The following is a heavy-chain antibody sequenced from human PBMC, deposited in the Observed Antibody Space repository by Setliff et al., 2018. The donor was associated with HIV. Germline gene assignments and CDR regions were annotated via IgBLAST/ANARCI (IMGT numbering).Heavy chain of an antibody. V-gene: IGHV3-73*01. CDR3: TRVSGELPLDY. D-gene: IGHD1-26*01. J-gene: IGHJ4*02. CDR2: IRSEAKSYAT. CDR1: GFVFSVSA. Sequence: PGGSLRLSCAASGFVFSVSAIHWVRQASGKGLEWVGRIRSEAKSYATAYTASVKGRFTSSRDDSKNMAYLQMNSLKVEDTAVYYCTRVSGELPLDYWGQGTLVTVSS.